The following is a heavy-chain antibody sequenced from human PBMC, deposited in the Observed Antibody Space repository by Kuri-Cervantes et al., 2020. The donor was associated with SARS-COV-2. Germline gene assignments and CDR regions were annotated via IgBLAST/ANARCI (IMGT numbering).Heavy chain of an antibody. Sequence: GSLRLSCTVSGDSISSCYWAWIRQTPGKGLEWIAFIYRSGTTYYNLSLKSRVSMAVDTSKNQFSLNLRSVTAADTAVYYCARHYDILTGYGMDVWGQGTTVTVSS. CDR1: GDSISSCY. V-gene: IGHV4-59*04. CDR2: IYRSGTT. D-gene: IGHD3-9*01. J-gene: IGHJ6*02. CDR3: ARHYDILTGYGMDV.